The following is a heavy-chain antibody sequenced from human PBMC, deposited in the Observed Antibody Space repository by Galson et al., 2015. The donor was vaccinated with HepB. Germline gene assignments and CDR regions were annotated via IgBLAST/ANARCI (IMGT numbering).Heavy chain of an antibody. D-gene: IGHD6-13*01. CDR1: GFTVSSNY. CDR2: IYSVGNT. V-gene: IGHV3-53*01. J-gene: IGHJ4*02. CDR3: ARGYSRSWYSGLGF. Sequence: SLRLSCAASGFTVSSNYMSWVRQAPGRGLECVSVIYSVGNTHYAESVRGRFIISRDNSKHTLYLQMNSLRVEDTAVYYCARGYSRSWYSGLGFWGQGTLVTVSS.